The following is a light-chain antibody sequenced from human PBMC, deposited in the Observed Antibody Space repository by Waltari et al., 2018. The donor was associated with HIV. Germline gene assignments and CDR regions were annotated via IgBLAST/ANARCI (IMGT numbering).Light chain of an antibody. CDR3: HQYNDWPLLT. J-gene: IGKJ4*01. CDR2: GAS. CDR1: QSVSGH. Sequence: EIVMTQSPATLSVSPGERATPSCRASQSVSGHLAWYQQKPGQAPRLLIYGASTRATGIPARFSGSGSGTEFTLTISSLQSEDFAFYYCHQYNDWPLLTFGGGTKVEIK. V-gene: IGKV3-15*01.